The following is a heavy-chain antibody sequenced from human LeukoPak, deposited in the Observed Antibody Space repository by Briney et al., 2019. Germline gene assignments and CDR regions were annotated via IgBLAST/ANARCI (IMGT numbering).Heavy chain of an antibody. Sequence: GGSLRLSCAASGFTFSSYAMHWVRQAPGKGLEWVAVISYDGSNKYYADSVKGRFTISRDNSKNTLYLQMNSLRAEDTAVYYCAKEGKVLRFLEWLFVWGQGTLVTVSS. V-gene: IGHV3-30*04. CDR3: AKEGKVLRFLEWLFV. CDR1: GFTFSSYA. J-gene: IGHJ4*02. D-gene: IGHD3-3*01. CDR2: ISYDGSNK.